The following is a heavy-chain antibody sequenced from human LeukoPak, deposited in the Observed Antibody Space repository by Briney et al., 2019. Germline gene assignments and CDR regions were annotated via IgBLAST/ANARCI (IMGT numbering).Heavy chain of an antibody. V-gene: IGHV3-30*02. J-gene: IGHJ5*02. CDR1: GFSFSGYG. CDR2: IHYDGARS. D-gene: IGHD3-22*01. CDR3: ARPHPPSFYDSSGFDP. Sequence: GGSLRLSCAASGFSFSGYGMHWVRQAPGKGLEWVAFIHYDGARSYYADSVKGRFTISRDNSRNTLYLQMNSLRAEDTAVYYCARPHPPSFYDSSGFDPWGQGTLVTVSS.